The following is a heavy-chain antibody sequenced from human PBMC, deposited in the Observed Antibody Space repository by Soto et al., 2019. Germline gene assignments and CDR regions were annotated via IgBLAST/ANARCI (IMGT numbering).Heavy chain of an antibody. CDR2: VTPRNGDT. CDR1: GYTFTSYD. CDR3: ARGGSYWARRHYFDS. D-gene: IGHD2-8*02. V-gene: IGHV1-8*02. J-gene: IGHJ4*02. Sequence: QVQLVQSGAEMKKPGASVKVSCKASGYTFTSYDINWVRQAAGQGPEWMGSVTPRNGDTAFAQKYQGRVNVTSNTSMSTVYMELSNLRSDDTAVYYCARGGSYWARRHYFDSWGQGTLVTVSS.